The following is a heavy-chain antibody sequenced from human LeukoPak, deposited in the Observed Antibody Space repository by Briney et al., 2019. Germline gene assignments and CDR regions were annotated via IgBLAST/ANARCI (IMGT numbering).Heavy chain of an antibody. CDR3: AREYCSSTSCQKAYRNWFDP. CDR1: GYSFTSYW. Sequence: GESLKISCKGSGYSFTSYWFGWVRQMPGKGLEWMGIIYPGDSDTRYSPSFQGQVTISADKSISTAYLQWSSLKASDTAMYYCAREYCSSTSCQKAYRNWFDPWGQGTLVTVSS. D-gene: IGHD2-2*01. J-gene: IGHJ5*02. V-gene: IGHV5-51*03. CDR2: IYPGDSDT.